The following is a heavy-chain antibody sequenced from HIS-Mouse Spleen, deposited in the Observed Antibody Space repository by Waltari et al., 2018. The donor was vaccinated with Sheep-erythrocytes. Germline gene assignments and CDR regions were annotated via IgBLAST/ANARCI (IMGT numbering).Heavy chain of an antibody. D-gene: IGHD3-10*01. V-gene: IGHV1-2*02. CDR2: SNPTSGGT. CDR3: ASGVIPYGSGSYFLDY. J-gene: IGHJ4*02. CDR1: GYTFTGYY. Sequence: QVQLVQSGAEVKKPGASVKVSCKASGYTFTGYYMHWVRQAPGQGLEWMGWSNPTSGGTNYAQKFQGRVTMTRDTSISTAYMELSRLRSDDTAVYYCASGVIPYGSGSYFLDYWGQGTLVTVSS.